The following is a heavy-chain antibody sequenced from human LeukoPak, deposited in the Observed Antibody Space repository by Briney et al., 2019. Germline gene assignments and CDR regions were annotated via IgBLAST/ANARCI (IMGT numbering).Heavy chain of an antibody. CDR1: GFTFSSYG. V-gene: IGHV3-23*01. CDR3: AKGKGNSYFDY. Sequence: GGSLRLSCAASGFTFSSYGMSWVRQAPGKGLEWVSSVIGSGFTTHYADSVKGRFTISRDNSKNTLYLQMNSLRAEDTAVYYCAKGKGNSYFDYWGQGTLVTVSS. D-gene: IGHD2/OR15-2a*01. J-gene: IGHJ4*02. CDR2: VIGSGFTT.